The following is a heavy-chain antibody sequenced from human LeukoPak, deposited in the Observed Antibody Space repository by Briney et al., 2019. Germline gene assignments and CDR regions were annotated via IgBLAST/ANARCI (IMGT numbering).Heavy chain of an antibody. J-gene: IGHJ5*02. V-gene: IGHV1-69*05. CDR1: EGTFSSYA. CDR3: ARTRSNYGYWFDP. D-gene: IGHD4-11*01. CDR2: IIPIFGTA. Sequence: PSVKVSCKASEGTFSSYAISWVRQAPGQGLEWMGGIIPIFGTANYAQKFQGRVTITTDESTSTAYMEPSSLRSEDTAVYYCARTRSNYGYWFDPWGQGTLVTVSS.